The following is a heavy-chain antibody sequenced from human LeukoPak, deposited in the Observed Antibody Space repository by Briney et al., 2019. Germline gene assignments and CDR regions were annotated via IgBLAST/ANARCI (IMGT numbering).Heavy chain of an antibody. CDR1: GYTYTNYL. CDR3: AREGGYSYGSAVGWFDP. CDR2: INPRFGRA. V-gene: IGHV1-46*01. Sequence: GGSVNVAFKASGYTYTNYLMHWVRPAAGRGREWMGIINPRFGRASYAQKFQGRVTMTRDQFTSTVYMELSSLRSEDTAVYYCAREGGYSYGSAVGWFDPWGQGTLVTVSS. J-gene: IGHJ5*02. D-gene: IGHD5-18*01.